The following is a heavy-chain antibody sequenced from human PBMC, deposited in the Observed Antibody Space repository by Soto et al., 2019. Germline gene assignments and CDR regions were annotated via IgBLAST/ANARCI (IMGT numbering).Heavy chain of an antibody. CDR1: GFTFISYE. J-gene: IGHJ6*02. D-gene: IGHD2-15*01. CDR3: AKVLSSQPYYGMDV. CDR2: ISGRGGST. Sequence: GGYLKLYCVASGFTFISYEMSSVRQAPGKGLEWVSAISGRGGSTYYADSVKGRFNISRDNSKNTLYLQMNSLRAEDRAVYYCAKVLSSQPYYGMDVWGQGTTVTVSS. V-gene: IGHV3-23*01.